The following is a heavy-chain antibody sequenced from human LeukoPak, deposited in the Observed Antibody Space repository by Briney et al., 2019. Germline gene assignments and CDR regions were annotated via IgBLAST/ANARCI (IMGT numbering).Heavy chain of an antibody. CDR1: GVTFSSSW. CDR3: ARAWGDGYNGFDY. D-gene: IGHD5-24*01. J-gene: IGHJ4*02. Sequence: GGSLRLSCAASGVTFSSSWMSWVCQAPGKGLEWVASIKQDGSRKLYVDSVQGRFTISRDNAKNSLYLQMNSLRAEDTALYHCARAWGDGYNGFDYWGQGTLVTVSS. CDR2: IKQDGSRK. V-gene: IGHV3-7*03.